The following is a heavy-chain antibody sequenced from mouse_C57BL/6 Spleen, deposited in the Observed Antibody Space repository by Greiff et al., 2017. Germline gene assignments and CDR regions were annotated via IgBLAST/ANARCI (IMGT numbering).Heavy chain of an antibody. CDR3: TRKDGKTFDY. V-gene: IGHV1-15*01. CDR1: GYTFTDYE. D-gene: IGHD2-1*01. Sequence: VQLQQSGAELVRPGASVTLSCKASGYTFTDYEMHWVKQTPVHGLEWIGAIDPETGGTAYNQKFKGKAILTADKSSSTAYMELRSLTSEDSAVYYCTRKDGKTFDYWGQGTTLTVSS. J-gene: IGHJ2*01. CDR2: IDPETGGT.